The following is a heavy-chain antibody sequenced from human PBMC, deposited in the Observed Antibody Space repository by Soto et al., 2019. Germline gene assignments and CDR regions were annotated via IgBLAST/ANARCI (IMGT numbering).Heavy chain of an antibody. V-gene: IGHV4-39*01. D-gene: IGHD3-9*01. Sequence: PSETLSLTCSVSGGSISSSNNYWGWIRQSPGKGLEWTGSISYSGSTYYNPSLKTRLTMSVDTSNNQFSLRLSSVTAADTAVYYCARHGGYYEILTGYPAWGQGTLVTVSS. CDR3: ARHGGYYEILTGYPA. J-gene: IGHJ4*02. CDR2: ISYSGST. CDR1: GGSISSSNNY.